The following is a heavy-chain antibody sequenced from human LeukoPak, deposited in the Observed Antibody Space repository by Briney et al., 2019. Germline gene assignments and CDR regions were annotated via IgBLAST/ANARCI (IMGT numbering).Heavy chain of an antibody. Sequence: GGSLRLSCAASGFTFSSYEMHWVRQAPGKGLEWVSYISSSGSTIYYADSVKGRFTISRDNFKNTLFLQMNSLRAEDTAVYYCAKESDFFFYMDVWGRGTMVTVSS. CDR3: AKESDFFFYMDV. CDR1: GFTFSSYE. D-gene: IGHD3/OR15-3a*01. CDR2: ISSSGSTI. V-gene: IGHV3-48*03. J-gene: IGHJ6*03.